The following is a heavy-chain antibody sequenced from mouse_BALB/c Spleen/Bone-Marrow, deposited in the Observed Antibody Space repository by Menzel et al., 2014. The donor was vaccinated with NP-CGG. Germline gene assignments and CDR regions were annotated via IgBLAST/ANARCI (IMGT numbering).Heavy chain of an antibody. J-gene: IGHJ4*01. CDR3: ARPIYGGYSAAMEY. CDR2: VDPNNGGT. Sequence: VQLQQSGPDLVKPGASVKISCKASGYSFTGYYMHWVKQSHGKSLEWIGRVDPNNGGTSYNQKFKGRAIFTVDKSSSTAYMELRSLTSEDSAVYFCARPIYGGYSAAMEYWGHGTSVTVSS. V-gene: IGHV1-26*01. CDR1: GYSFTGYY. D-gene: IGHD2-3*01.